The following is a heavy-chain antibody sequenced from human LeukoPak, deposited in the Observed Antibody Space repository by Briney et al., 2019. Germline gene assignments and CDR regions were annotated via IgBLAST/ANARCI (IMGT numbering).Heavy chain of an antibody. J-gene: IGHJ6*02. Sequence: SVKVSCKASGGTFSSYAISWVRQAPGQGLEWMGRIIPILGIANYAQKFQGRVTITADKSTSTAYMELSSLRSEDTAVYYCARVMVRHHSMDVWGQGTTVTVSS. CDR1: GGTFSSYA. CDR2: IIPILGIA. V-gene: IGHV1-69*04. CDR3: ARVMVRHHSMDV. D-gene: IGHD3-10*01.